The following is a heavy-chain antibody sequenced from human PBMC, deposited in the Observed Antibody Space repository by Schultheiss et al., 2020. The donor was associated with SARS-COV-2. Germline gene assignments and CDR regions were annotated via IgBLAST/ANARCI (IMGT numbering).Heavy chain of an antibody. CDR2: ISGSGGST. CDR3: ARDRGTGTTLNHNWFDP. CDR1: GFTFSSYA. J-gene: IGHJ5*02. D-gene: IGHD1-7*01. V-gene: IGHV3-23*01. Sequence: GESLKISCAASGFTFSSYAMSWVRQAPGKGLEWVSAISGSGGSTYYADSVKGRFTISRDNSKNTLYLQMNSLRAEDTAVYYCARDRGTGTTLNHNWFDPWGQGTLVTVSS.